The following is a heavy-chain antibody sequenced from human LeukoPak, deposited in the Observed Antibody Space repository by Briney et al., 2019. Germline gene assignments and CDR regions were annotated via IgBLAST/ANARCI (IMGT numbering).Heavy chain of an antibody. CDR3: AVEQQLLTTEAFDI. CDR1: GFTVSSNY. V-gene: IGHV3-53*01. Sequence: GGSLRLSCAASGFTVSSNYMTWVRQAPGKGLEWVSVIYSGGGTYYADSVKGRFTISRDNAKNSLYLQMNSLRAEDTAVYYCAVEQQLLTTEAFDIWGQGTMVTVSS. CDR2: IYSGGGT. D-gene: IGHD6-13*01. J-gene: IGHJ3*02.